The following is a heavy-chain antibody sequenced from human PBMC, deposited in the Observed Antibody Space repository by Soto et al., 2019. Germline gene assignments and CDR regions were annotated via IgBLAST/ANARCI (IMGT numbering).Heavy chain of an antibody. Sequence: QVQLVQYGAEVKKPGASVKVSCKASGYTFTSYDINWVRQATGQGIEWMGWMNTNSGNTGYAQKFQGRVNMTRNTSIITDYRELSSLISEDTAGYYYARGRPKYSLAFDYLGQVTLVTVSS. J-gene: IGHJ4*02. CDR1: GYTFTSYD. CDR2: MNTNSGNT. CDR3: ARGRPKYSLAFDY. V-gene: IGHV1-8*01. D-gene: IGHD1-1*01.